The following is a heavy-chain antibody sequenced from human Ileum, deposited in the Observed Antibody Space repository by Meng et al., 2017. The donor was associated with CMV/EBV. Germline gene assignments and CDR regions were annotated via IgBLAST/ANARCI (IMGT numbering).Heavy chain of an antibody. D-gene: IGHD7-27*01. J-gene: IGHJ4*02. CDR3: TRDYWGIPDY. V-gene: IGHV3-74*01. Sequence: VQLVESGGGLTQPGGFLRLSCAASGFTFSNYWMQWVRQVPGKGLVWVSRIKSDGTGITYVDSVKGRFTISRDNAKNTLYLQMTNLRVDDTAVYYCTRDYWGIPDYWGQGTLVTVSS. CDR2: IKSDGTGI. CDR1: GFTFSNYW.